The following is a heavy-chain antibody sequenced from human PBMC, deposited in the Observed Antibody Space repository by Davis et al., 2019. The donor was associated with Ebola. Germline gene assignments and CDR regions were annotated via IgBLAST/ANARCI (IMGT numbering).Heavy chain of an antibody. Sequence: GESLKISCAASGFTFDDYAMHWVRQAPGKGLEWVSLISRDGGSTYYADSVKGRFTISRDNSKNSLYLQMNSLRDEDTAVYYCARAYGSSWYDYWGQGTLVTVSS. CDR3: ARAYGSSWYDY. J-gene: IGHJ4*02. V-gene: IGHV3-43D*03. D-gene: IGHD6-13*01. CDR2: ISRDGGST. CDR1: GFTFDDYA.